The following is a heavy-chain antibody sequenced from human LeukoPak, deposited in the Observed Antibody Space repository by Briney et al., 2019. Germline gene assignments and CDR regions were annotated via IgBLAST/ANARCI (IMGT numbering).Heavy chain of an antibody. CDR1: AFTFNNYG. J-gene: IGHJ6*03. Sequence: PGPSLRLSCAAAAFTFNNYGMHSARQDPGKGLEWVEFIQKNRNNQFCADSVKGRFPISRDNSKNTLYLKMNSLKGDDTGVYFCAKDSDFYYRGVWGKGTTVIISS. D-gene: IGHD3-10*01. CDR3: AKDSDFYYRGV. V-gene: IGHV3-30*02. CDR2: IQKNRNNQ.